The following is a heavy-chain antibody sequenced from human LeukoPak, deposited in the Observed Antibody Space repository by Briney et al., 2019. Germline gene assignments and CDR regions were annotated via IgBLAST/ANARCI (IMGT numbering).Heavy chain of an antibody. V-gene: IGHV3-30*02. J-gene: IGHJ4*02. D-gene: IGHD3-16*02. CDR3: ASQAFTFGGAIGPDY. CDR1: GFTFSSYG. Sequence: GGSLRLSCAASGFTFSSYGMHWVRQAPGKGLEWVAFIRYDGSNKYYADSVKGRFTISRDNSKNTLYLQMNSLRAEDTAVYYCASQAFTFGGAIGPDYWGQGTLVTVSS. CDR2: IRYDGSNK.